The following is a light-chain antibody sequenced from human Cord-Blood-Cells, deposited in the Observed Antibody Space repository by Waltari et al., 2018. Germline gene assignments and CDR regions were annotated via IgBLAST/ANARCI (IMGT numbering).Light chain of an antibody. V-gene: IGLV2-14*01. CDR1: SSGVVGYYY. CDR3: CSYTSSSTEV. CDR2: DVN. Sequence: SALPQPASVAACPGRSFTTSCCGTSSGVVGYYYDSWYQQHPGKAPKPMMYDVNNPPSGVPDRFSGSKSGNTASMTISGLQAEDEADYYCCSYTSSSTEVFGGGTKLTVL. J-gene: IGLJ2*01.